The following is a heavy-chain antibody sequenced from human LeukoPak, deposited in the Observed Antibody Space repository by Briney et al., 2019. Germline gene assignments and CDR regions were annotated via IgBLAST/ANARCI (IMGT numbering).Heavy chain of an antibody. D-gene: IGHD6-19*01. V-gene: IGHV3-53*04. J-gene: IGHJ4*02. Sequence: GGSLRRSCTASGFTVSSSYMTWVRQAPGKGLEWVSLIYSGGAMFYTDSVKGRFTISRHNSENTLYLQMNNLRAEDTAVYYCARVGVGTVAGNYFDDWGQGTLVTVSS. CDR2: IYSGGAM. CDR3: ARVGVGTVAGNYFDD. CDR1: GFTVSSSY.